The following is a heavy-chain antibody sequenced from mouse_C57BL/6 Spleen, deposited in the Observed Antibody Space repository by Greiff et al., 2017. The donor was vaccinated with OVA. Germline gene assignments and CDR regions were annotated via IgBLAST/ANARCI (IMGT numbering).Heavy chain of an antibody. V-gene: IGHV5-9-1*02. CDR2: ISSGGDYI. Sequence: VQLKESGEGLVKPGGSLKLSCAASGFTFSSYAMSWVRQTPEKRLEWVAYISSGGDYIYYADTVKGRFTISRDNARNTLYLQMSSLKSEDTAMYYCTREGNYYGNYPFAYWGQGTLVTVSA. J-gene: IGHJ3*01. D-gene: IGHD2-1*01. CDR1: GFTFSSYA. CDR3: TREGNYYGNYPFAY.